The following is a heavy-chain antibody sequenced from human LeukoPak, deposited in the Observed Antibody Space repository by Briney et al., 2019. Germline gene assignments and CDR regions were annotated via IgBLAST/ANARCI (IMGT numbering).Heavy chain of an antibody. CDR3: ARVPNSGSYSGSYDY. V-gene: IGHV4-30-2*01. CDR1: GGSISSGGYY. Sequence: PSQTLSLTCTVSGGSISSGGYYWSWIRQPPGKGLEWIGYIYHSGSTYYNPSLKSRVTISVDRSKNQFSLKLSSVTAADTAVYYCARVPNSGSYSGSYDYWGQGTLVTVSS. D-gene: IGHD3-10*01. J-gene: IGHJ4*02. CDR2: IYHSGST.